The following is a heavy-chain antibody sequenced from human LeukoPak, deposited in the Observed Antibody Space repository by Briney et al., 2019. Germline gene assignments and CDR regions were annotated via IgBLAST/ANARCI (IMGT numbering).Heavy chain of an antibody. J-gene: IGHJ4*02. CDR3: ARIVPSPGAANYFDY. D-gene: IGHD2-2*01. CDR2: INPNSGGT. CDR1: GYTFTGYY. V-gene: IGHV1-2*02. Sequence: ASVKVSCKASGYTFTGYYMHWVRQAPGQGLEWMGWINPNSGGTNYAQKFQGRVTMTRGTSISTAYMELSRLRSDDTAVYYCARIVPSPGAANYFDYWGQGTLVTVSS.